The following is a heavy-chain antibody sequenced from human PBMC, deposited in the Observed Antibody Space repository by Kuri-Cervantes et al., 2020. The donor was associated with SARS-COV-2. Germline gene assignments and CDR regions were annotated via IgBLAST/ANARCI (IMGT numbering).Heavy chain of an antibody. Sequence: ASVKVSCKTPETTLPNYDINWVRQATGQGLEWMGMVKTNSGNTLYAQFFQGRFTMTRDISTSTVYMELSSLRSEDTAVYYCARDRGDYFDYWGQGTLVTVSS. D-gene: IGHD1-14*01. J-gene: IGHJ4*02. CDR2: VKTNSGNT. CDR3: ARDRGDYFDY. V-gene: IGHV1-8*01. CDR1: ETTLPNYD.